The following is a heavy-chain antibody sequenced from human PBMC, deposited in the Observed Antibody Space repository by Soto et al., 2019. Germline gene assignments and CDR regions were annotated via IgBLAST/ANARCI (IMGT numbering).Heavy chain of an antibody. CDR3: ARISHSFITIFGVVIPNYYYMDV. CDR1: GFTFSSYW. CDR2: IKQDGSEK. V-gene: IGHV3-7*01. D-gene: IGHD3-3*01. Sequence: GGSLRLSCAASGFTFSSYWMSWVRQAPGKGLEWVANIKQDGSEKYYVDSVKGRFTISRDNAKNSLYLRMNSLRAEDTAVYYCARISHSFITIFGVVIPNYYYMDVWGKGTTVTVSS. J-gene: IGHJ6*03.